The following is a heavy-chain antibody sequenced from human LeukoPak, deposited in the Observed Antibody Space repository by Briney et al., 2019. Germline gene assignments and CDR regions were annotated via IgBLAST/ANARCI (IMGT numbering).Heavy chain of an antibody. CDR3: AKDQSSGWYYFDY. J-gene: IGHJ4*02. Sequence: GGSLRLSCAASGFSFNSYAMTWVRQAPGKGPEWGSAISGSGGSTYYADSVKGRFTISRDNSKNTLYLQMNSLRAEDTAVYYCAKDQSSGWYYFDYWGQGTLVTVSS. CDR2: ISGSGGST. D-gene: IGHD6-19*01. CDR1: GFSFNSYA. V-gene: IGHV3-23*01.